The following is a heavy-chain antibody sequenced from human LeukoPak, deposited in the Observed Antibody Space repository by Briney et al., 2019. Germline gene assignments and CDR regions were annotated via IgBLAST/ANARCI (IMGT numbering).Heavy chain of an antibody. CDR1: GFTFSNHA. CDR3: ARGGHYGSGSYYNVN. J-gene: IGHJ4*02. CDR2: ISSSSSYI. V-gene: IGHV3-21*01. Sequence: GGSLRLSCAASGFTFSNHAMTWVRQAPGKGLEWVSSISSSSSYIYYADSVKGRFTISRDNAKNSLYLQMNSLRAEDTAVYYCARGGHYGSGSYYNVNWGQGTLVTVSS. D-gene: IGHD3-10*01.